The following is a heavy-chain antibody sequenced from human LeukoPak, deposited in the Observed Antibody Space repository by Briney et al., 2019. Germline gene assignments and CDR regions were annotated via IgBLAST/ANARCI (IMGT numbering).Heavy chain of an antibody. CDR1: GYTFTCYY. J-gene: IGHJ6*03. CDR2: INPNSGGT. Sequence: ASVKVSCNASGYTFTCYYMHWVRQAPGQGLEWMGWINPNSGGTNYAQKFQGRVTMTRDTSISTAYMELSRLRSDDTAVYYCARVGDYAVLLSYMDVWGKGTTVTVSS. CDR3: ARVGDYAVLLSYMDV. V-gene: IGHV1-2*02. D-gene: IGHD4-17*01.